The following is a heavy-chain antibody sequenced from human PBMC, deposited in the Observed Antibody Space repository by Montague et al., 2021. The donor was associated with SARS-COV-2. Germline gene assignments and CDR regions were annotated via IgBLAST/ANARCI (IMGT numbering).Heavy chain of an antibody. CDR1: GFTFSSYE. D-gene: IGHD3-9*01. CDR3: ARDLRDYDILTGYL. CDR2: ITSSGSTI. V-gene: IGHV3-48*03. Sequence: SLRLSCAASGFTFSSYEMNWVRQAPGKGLEWVSYITSSGSTIYYADSVKGRFTISRDNAKNSLFLQMNSLRAEDTAVYYCARDLRDYDILTGYLWGQRTLVTVSS. J-gene: IGHJ4*02.